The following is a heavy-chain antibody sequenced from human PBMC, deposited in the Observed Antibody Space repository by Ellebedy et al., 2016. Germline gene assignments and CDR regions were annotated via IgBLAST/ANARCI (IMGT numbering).Heavy chain of an antibody. CDR3: ARDGGGRVASHYGMDV. J-gene: IGHJ6*02. CDR2: ISSGATYM. Sequence: GESLKISCAASRFSFSGYTMNWVRQAPGKGLEWLASISSGATYMYYADSVRGRFTVSRDNAKNSLYLQMNSLRTEDTAVYYCARDGGGRVASHYGMDVWGQGTTVTVSS. CDR1: RFSFSGYT. V-gene: IGHV3-21*01. D-gene: IGHD2-15*01.